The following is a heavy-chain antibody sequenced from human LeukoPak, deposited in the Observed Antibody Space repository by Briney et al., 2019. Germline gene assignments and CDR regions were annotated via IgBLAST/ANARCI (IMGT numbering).Heavy chain of an antibody. D-gene: IGHD6-13*01. CDR1: GYTFTSYG. V-gene: IGHV1-18*01. Sequence: ASVKVSCKASGYTFTSYGISWVRLAPGQGLEWMGWISAYNGNTNYAQKLQGRVTMTTDTSTSTAYMELRSLRSDDTAVYYCARVGEDSSSWYPVHYYYGMDVWGQGTTVTVSS. J-gene: IGHJ6*02. CDR3: ARVGEDSSSWYPVHYYYGMDV. CDR2: ISAYNGNT.